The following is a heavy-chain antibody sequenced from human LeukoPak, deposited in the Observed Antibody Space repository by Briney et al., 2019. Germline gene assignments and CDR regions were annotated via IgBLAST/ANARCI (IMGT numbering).Heavy chain of an antibody. V-gene: IGHV4-59*08. D-gene: IGHD3-10*01. CDR2: IYYSRST. Sequence: SETLSLTCAVSGGSISSYYWSWIRQPPGKGLEWIGYIYYSRSTNYNPSLKSRVTISVDTSKNQFSLKLSSVTAADTAVYYCARHRGGSGSYTIYYFDYWGQGTLVTVSS. J-gene: IGHJ4*02. CDR3: ARHRGGSGSYTIYYFDY. CDR1: GGSISSYY.